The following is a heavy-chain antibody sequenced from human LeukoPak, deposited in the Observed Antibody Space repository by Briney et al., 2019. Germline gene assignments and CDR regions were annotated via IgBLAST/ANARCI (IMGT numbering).Heavy chain of an antibody. CDR3: ARDEGSSSSGMDY. Sequence: SETLSLTCTVSGGSISSSSYYWGWIRQPPGKGLEWIGSIYYSGSTYYNPSLKSRVTISVDTSKNQFSLKLSSVTAADTAVYYCARDEGSSSSGMDYWGQGTLVTVSS. CDR1: GGSISSSSYY. CDR2: IYYSGST. J-gene: IGHJ4*02. V-gene: IGHV4-39*07. D-gene: IGHD6-6*01.